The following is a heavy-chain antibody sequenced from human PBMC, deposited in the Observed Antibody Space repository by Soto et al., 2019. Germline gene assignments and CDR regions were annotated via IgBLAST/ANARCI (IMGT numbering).Heavy chain of an antibody. CDR2: IYYSGST. D-gene: IGHD2-8*01. CDR1: GGSVSSGSYY. CDR3: ARGVEDIVLMVYRGGMDV. J-gene: IGHJ6*01. V-gene: IGHV4-61*01. Sequence: QVQLQESGPGLVKPSETLSLTCTVSGGSVSSGSYYWSWIRQPPGKGLEWIGYIYYSGSTNYNPSLKSRVTISVDTSKNQSSLKLSPVSAADTAVYDCARGVEDIVLMVYRGGMDVWGQGTTVTVSS.